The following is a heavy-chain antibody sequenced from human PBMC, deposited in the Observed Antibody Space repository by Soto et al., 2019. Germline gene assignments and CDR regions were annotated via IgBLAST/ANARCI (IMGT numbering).Heavy chain of an antibody. CDR2: IYYSGNT. Sequence: SETLSLTCTVSGGSISSGGYYWSWIRQHPGKGLEWIGYIYYSGNTFYNPSLKSRVTISVDTSKNQFSLNLNSVTAADTAVYYCARVDSSSEVNWFDPWGQGTLVTVSS. D-gene: IGHD6-6*01. J-gene: IGHJ5*02. V-gene: IGHV4-31*03. CDR1: GGSISSGGYY. CDR3: ARVDSSSEVNWFDP.